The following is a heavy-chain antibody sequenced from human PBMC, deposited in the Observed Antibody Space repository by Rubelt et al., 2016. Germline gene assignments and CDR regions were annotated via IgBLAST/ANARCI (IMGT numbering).Heavy chain of an antibody. Sequence: QLQLQESGPGLVKPSETLSLTCTVSGYSISSGYYWGWIRQPPGKGLAWIGYIYYSGSTNYNPSLKGRVTISVDTSKNQVSLKLSSVTAADTAVYYCARWGPVVDFDYWGQGTLVTVSS. CDR2: IYYSGST. CDR1: GYSISSGYY. CDR3: ARWGPVVDFDY. V-gene: IGHV4-38-2*02. J-gene: IGHJ4*02. D-gene: IGHD2-15*01.